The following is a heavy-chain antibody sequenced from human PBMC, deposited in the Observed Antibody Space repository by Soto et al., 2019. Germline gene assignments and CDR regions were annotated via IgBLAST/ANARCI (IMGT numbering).Heavy chain of an antibody. Sequence: PGGSLRLSCAGSGFSFSNYWMSWVRQAPGKGLEWVANIKQDGSEIYYVDSVKGRFTISRDNAKNSLYLQMNSLRAEDTAVYYCARDLWIGYWGQGTLVTVSS. J-gene: IGHJ4*02. V-gene: IGHV3-7*05. CDR1: GFSFSNYW. CDR3: ARDLWIGY. D-gene: IGHD2-21*01. CDR2: IKQDGSEI.